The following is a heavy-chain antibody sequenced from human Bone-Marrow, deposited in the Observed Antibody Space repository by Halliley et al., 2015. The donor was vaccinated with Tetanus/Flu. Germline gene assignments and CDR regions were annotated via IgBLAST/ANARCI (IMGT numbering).Heavy chain of an antibody. CDR2: IYYNGNP. Sequence: IYYNGNPTYNPPLKGRVTISVDTSKNQFSLKLSSVTAADPAVYYCAGPYGSGSLDYYYGMDVWGQGTTVTVSS. J-gene: IGHJ6*02. D-gene: IGHD3-10*01. CDR3: AGPYGSGSLDYYYGMDV. V-gene: IGHV4-61*07.